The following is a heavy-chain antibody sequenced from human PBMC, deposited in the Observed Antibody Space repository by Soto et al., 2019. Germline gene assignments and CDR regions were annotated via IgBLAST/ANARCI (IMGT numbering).Heavy chain of an antibody. Sequence: QLHLVQSGAEVKKSGSSVKVSCKASGGTVSSYAITWLRQAPGKGLEWMGVFIPIFVSAHYAPKFQGRITINADESTSTAYMELSGLTSEDTAIYYCARDVSSDTTGFRGYDLWGQGTQVTVSS. CDR1: GGTVSSYA. J-gene: IGHJ4*02. CDR3: ARDVSSDTTGFRGYDL. V-gene: IGHV1-69*01. D-gene: IGHD3-10*01. CDR2: FIPIFVSA.